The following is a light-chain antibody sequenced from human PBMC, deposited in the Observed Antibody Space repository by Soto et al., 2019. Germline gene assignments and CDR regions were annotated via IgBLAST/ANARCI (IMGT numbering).Light chain of an antibody. CDR3: LSYSKDVPGT. CDR1: QDISHF. V-gene: IGKV1-27*01. CDR2: GAS. J-gene: IGKJ1*01. Sequence: DIQMTQSPSSLSASVGDRVTLTCRASQDISHFLAWYQHRPGKVPRLLIYGASTLQSGVPSRFSGSGSGTAFALTISSLQPEDVATYYCLSYSKDVPGTFGQGTKVDIK.